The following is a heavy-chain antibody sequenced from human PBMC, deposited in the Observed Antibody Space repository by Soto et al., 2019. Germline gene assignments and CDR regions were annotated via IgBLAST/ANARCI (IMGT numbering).Heavy chain of an antibody. J-gene: IGHJ6*02. CDR1: GFTFSSYA. CDR3: ANSGNPFMVRGVIHGMDV. V-gene: IGHV3-23*01. CDR2: ISGSGGST. Sequence: GESLKISCAASGFTFSSYAMSWVRQAPGKGLEWVSAISGSGGSTYYADSVKGRFTISRDNSKNTLYLQMNSLRAEDTAVYYCANSGNPFMVRGVIHGMDVWGQGTTVTVSS. D-gene: IGHD3-10*01.